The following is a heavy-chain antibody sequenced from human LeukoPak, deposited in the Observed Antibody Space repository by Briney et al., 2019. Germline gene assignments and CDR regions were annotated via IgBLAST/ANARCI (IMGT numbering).Heavy chain of an antibody. CDR1: GGYISGYY. D-gene: IGHD2-2*01. J-gene: IGHJ6*03. Sequence: SETLSLTCTVSGGYISGYYWNWIRQSAGKGLEWIGPIYTGGSTNFNPSLKSRVTMSIDTSKNQFSLRLSSVTAADTAVYYCARAVYQTYYFYYMDVWGKGTTVTVSS. V-gene: IGHV4-4*07. CDR2: IYTGGST. CDR3: ARAVYQTYYFYYMDV.